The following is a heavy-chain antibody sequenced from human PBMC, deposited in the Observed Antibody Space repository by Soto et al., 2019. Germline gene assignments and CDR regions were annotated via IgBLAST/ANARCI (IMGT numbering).Heavy chain of an antibody. D-gene: IGHD5-12*01. V-gene: IGHV1-2*02. CDR1: GYIFIGYY. J-gene: IGHJ4*02. CDR2: INPDSGGT. Sequence: QVHLVQSGAEVKKPGASVKVSCKTSGYIFIGYYIHWVRQAPGQGLEWMGWINPDSGGTKYDHKFQGRVTRPRDTSLSTAYQELSRLRPCDTAVSYCARKVATFDFDLWGQGTLVTVSS. CDR3: ARKVATFDFDL.